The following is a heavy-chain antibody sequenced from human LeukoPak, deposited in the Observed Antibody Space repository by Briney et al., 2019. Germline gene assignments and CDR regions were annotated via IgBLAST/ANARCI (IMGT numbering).Heavy chain of an antibody. CDR1: GYTFTSYG. J-gene: IGHJ4*02. CDR2: ISAYNGNT. V-gene: IGHV1-18*01. CDR3: ARAPMITFGGVIGPFDY. Sequence: ASVKVSCKASGYTFTSYGISWVRQAPGQGLEWMGWISAYNGNTNYAQKLQGRVTMTTDTSTSTAYMDLRSLRSDDTAVYYCARAPMITFGGVIGPFDYWGQGTLVTVSS. D-gene: IGHD3-16*02.